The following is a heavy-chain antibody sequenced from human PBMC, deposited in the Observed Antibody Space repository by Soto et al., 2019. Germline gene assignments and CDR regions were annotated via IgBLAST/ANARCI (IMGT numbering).Heavy chain of an antibody. CDR3: ARRAFWSGYPHLHFDY. D-gene: IGHD3-3*01. CDR2: IYYSGST. CDR1: GGSISSSSYY. Sequence: QLQLQESGPGLVKPSETLSLTCTVSGGSISSSSYYWGWIRQPPGKGLEWIGSIYYSGSTYYNPSLKSRVTISVDTSKNQFSLKLSSVTAADTAVYYCARRAFWSGYPHLHFDYWGQGTLVTVSS. V-gene: IGHV4-39*01. J-gene: IGHJ4*02.